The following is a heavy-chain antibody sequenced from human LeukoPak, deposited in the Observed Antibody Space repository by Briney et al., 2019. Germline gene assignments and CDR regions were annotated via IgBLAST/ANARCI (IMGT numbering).Heavy chain of an antibody. CDR2: ISGSGGST. J-gene: IGHJ6*03. Sequence: GGTLRLSCAASGFTFSSYGMSWVRQAPGKGLEWVSAISGSGGSTYYVDSVKGRFTISRDNSKNTLYLQMNSLRAEDTAVYYCAKEVIVATITVYYYYMDVWGKGTTVTISS. D-gene: IGHD5-12*01. V-gene: IGHV3-23*01. CDR1: GFTFSSYG. CDR3: AKEVIVATITVYYYYMDV.